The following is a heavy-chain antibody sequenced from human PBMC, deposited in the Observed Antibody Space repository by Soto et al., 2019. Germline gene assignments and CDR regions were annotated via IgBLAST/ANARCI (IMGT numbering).Heavy chain of an antibody. CDR3: ARQAVSTGYYYYYGLDV. Sequence: SETLSLTCAVYGGSFSGYYWSWIRQPPGKGLEWIGEIKHSGSTNYNPSLTSRVTISVDASKSQFSLKLSSVTAADAAVYYCARQAVSTGYYYYYGLDVWGQGTTVTVSS. V-gene: IGHV4-34*01. J-gene: IGHJ6*02. CDR2: IKHSGST. CDR1: GGSFSGYY. D-gene: IGHD4-4*01.